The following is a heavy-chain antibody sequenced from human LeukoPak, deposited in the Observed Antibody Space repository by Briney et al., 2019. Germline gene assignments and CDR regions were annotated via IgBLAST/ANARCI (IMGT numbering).Heavy chain of an antibody. D-gene: IGHD5-18*01. CDR1: GGSISSGSYY. J-gene: IGHJ5*02. CDR3: ARHLGYSYGLYNWFDP. V-gene: IGHV4-39*01. CDR2: IYYSGST. Sequence: SETLSLTCTVSGGSISSGSYYWGWIRQPPGKGLEWIGSIYYSGSTYYNPSLKSRVTISVDTSKNQFSLKLSSVTAADTAVYYCARHLGYSYGLYNWFDPWGQGTLVTVSS.